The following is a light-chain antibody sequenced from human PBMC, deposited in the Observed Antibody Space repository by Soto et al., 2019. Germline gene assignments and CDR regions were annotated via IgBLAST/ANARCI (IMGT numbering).Light chain of an antibody. CDR3: QHYYSHPLT. J-gene: IGKJ4*01. CDR2: GAS. CDR1: ESVDIN. V-gene: IGKV3-15*01. Sequence: PGGRVPLSFMASESVDINLAWYQQKPGQAPRLLIYGASTRATGIPARFSGSGSGTEFTLTISGLQSEDFATYYCQHYYSHPLTFGGGTKVDI.